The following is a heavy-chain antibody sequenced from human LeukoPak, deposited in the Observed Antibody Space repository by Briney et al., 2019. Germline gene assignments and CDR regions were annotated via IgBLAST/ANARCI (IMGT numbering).Heavy chain of an antibody. CDR2: IKQDGSDK. D-gene: IGHD3-3*01. CDR1: GFTFSTYW. J-gene: IGHJ3*02. Sequence: GGSLRLSCAASGFTFSTYWMSWVRQAPGKGLEWVANIKQDGSDKYYVDSVKGRFTISRDNSKNTLYLQMNSLRAEDTAVYYCAKEGLGITIFGVGYGAFDIWGQGTMVTVSS. CDR3: AKEGLGITIFGVGYGAFDI. V-gene: IGHV3-7*01.